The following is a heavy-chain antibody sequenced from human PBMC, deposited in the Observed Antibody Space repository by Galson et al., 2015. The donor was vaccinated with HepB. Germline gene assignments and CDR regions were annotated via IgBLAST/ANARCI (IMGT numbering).Heavy chain of an antibody. Sequence: SVKVSCKASGYTFTDYYMHWVRQAPGQGLEWLGWVNPNSGGTKYEQKFQGRVTMTRDTSISTAYMELNRLTSDDTAVYYCARGRDTAVGTTPLYDYWGQGTLVIVSS. CDR2: VNPNSGGT. V-gene: IGHV1-2*02. CDR1: GYTFTDYY. J-gene: IGHJ4*02. CDR3: ARGRDTAVGTTPLYDY. D-gene: IGHD5-18*01.